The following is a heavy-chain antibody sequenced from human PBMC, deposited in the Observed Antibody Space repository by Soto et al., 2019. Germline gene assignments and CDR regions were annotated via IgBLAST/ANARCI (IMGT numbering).Heavy chain of an antibody. J-gene: IGHJ6*03. CDR1: GYTFTSYG. D-gene: IGHD1-7*01. CDR3: ACGLGLRELELGYMDV. V-gene: IGHV1-18*01. Sequence: QVPLVQSGAEVKKPGASVKVSCKASGYTFTSYGISGVRQAPGQGREWMGWISAYNGNTNYGQKLQGRVTMTADTSRSTADMELRSLTTDDTAVYYCACGLGLRELELGYMDVWGKGTTVPVSS. CDR2: ISAYNGNT.